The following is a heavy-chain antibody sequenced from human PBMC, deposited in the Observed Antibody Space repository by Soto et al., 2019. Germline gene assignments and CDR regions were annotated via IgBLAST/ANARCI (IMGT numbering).Heavy chain of an antibody. D-gene: IGHD2-21*02. Sequence: SVKVSCKASGGTFSSYAISWVRQAHGQGLEWMGGIIPIFGTANYAQKFQGRVTITADESTSTAYMELSSLRSEDTAVYYCARAEITYCGGDCYSAYWGQGTLVTVSS. CDR2: IIPIFGTA. CDR3: ARAEITYCGGDCYSAY. J-gene: IGHJ4*02. V-gene: IGHV1-69*13. CDR1: GGTFSSYA.